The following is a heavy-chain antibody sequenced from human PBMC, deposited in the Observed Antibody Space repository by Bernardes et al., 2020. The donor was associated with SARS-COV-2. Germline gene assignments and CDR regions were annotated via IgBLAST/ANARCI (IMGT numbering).Heavy chain of an antibody. Sequence: SETLSLTCTVSGGSISSYYWSWIRQPPGKGLEWIGYIYYSGSTNYNPSLKSRVTISVDTSKNQFSLKLSSVTAADTAVYYCARESEWLRRFDYWGQGTLVTVSS. CDR1: GGSISSYY. V-gene: IGHV4-59*01. J-gene: IGHJ4*02. D-gene: IGHD5-12*01. CDR2: IYYSGST. CDR3: ARESEWLRRFDY.